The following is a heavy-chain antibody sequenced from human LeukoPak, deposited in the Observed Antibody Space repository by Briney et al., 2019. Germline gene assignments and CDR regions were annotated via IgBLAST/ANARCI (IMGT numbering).Heavy chain of an antibody. J-gene: IGHJ4*02. V-gene: IGHV3-30*02. CDR3: AKDGHSSSWSSFVY. CDR2: IRYDGSNK. D-gene: IGHD6-13*01. CDR1: GFTFSSYG. Sequence: GGSLRLSCAASGFTFSSYGMHWVRQAPGKGLEWVAFIRYDGSNKYYADSVKGRFTISRDNSKNTLYLQMNSLRAEDTAMYYCAKDGHSSSWSSFVYWGQGTLVTVSS.